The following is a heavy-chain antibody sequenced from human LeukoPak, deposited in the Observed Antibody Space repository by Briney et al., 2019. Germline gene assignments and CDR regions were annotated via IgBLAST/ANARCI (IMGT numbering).Heavy chain of an antibody. CDR3: ARDPCSSTSCYYYYGMDV. D-gene: IGHD2-2*01. CDR1: GGTFSSYA. V-gene: IGHV1-18*01. CDR2: ISAYNGNT. Sequence: ASVKVSCKASGGTFSSYAISWVRQAPGQGLEWMGWISAYNGNTNYAQKLQGRVTMTTDTSTSTAYMELRSLRSDDTAVYYCARDPCSSTSCYYYYGMDVWGQGTTVTVSS. J-gene: IGHJ6*02.